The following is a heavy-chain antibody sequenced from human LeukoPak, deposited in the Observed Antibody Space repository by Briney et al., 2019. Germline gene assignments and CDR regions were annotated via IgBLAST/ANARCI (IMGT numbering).Heavy chain of an antibody. V-gene: IGHV3-7*01. CDR2: IKQDGSEK. Sequence: GGSLRLSCAASGFTFSSYWMSWVRQAPGKGLEWVANIKQDGSEKYYVDSVKGRYTISRDNAKNSLYLQMNSLRAEDTAVYYCAGEYVFGSVQTPPDSGGKGPRVPVSS. J-gene: IGHJ4*02. D-gene: IGHD3-3*01. CDR1: GFTFSSYW. CDR3: AGEYVFGSVQTPPDS.